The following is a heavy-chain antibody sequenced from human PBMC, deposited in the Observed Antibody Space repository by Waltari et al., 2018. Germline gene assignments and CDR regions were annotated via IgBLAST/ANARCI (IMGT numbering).Heavy chain of an antibody. CDR2: ISYDGSNK. V-gene: IGHV3-30*01. CDR3: ASTYSGYDFAAFDI. Sequence: QVQLVESGGGVVQPGRSLRLSCAASGFTFSSYAMHWVRQAPGKGLEWVAVISYDGSNKYYADSVKGRFTISRDNSKNTLYLQMNSLRAEDTAVYYCASTYSGYDFAAFDIWGQGTMVTVSS. CDR1: GFTFSSYA. D-gene: IGHD5-12*01. J-gene: IGHJ3*02.